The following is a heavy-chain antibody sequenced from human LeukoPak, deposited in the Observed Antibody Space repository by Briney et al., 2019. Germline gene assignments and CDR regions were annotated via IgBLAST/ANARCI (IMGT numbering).Heavy chain of an antibody. CDR1: GFTFSSYA. CDR2: ISGSGGST. V-gene: IGHV3-23*01. J-gene: IGHJ3*02. Sequence: AGGSLRLSCAASGFTFSSYAMGWVRQAPGKGLEWVSAISGSGGSTYYADSVKGRFTISRDNSKNTLYLQMNSLRAEDTAVYYYAKARGYTYGFDAFDIWGQGTMVTVSS. CDR3: AKARGYTYGFDAFDI. D-gene: IGHD5-18*01.